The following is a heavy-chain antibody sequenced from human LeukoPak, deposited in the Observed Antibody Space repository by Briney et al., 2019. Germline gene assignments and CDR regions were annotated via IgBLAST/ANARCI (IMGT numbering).Heavy chain of an antibody. Sequence: GRSLRLSCAASGFTFSSYAMHWVRQAPGKGLEWVAVISYDGSNKYYADSVKGRFTISRDNAKNSLYLQMNSLRAEDTAVYYCARERYFDWLSGYWYFDLWGRGTLVTVSS. V-gene: IGHV3-30-3*01. CDR2: ISYDGSNK. CDR3: ARERYFDWLSGYWYFDL. D-gene: IGHD3-9*01. J-gene: IGHJ2*01. CDR1: GFTFSSYA.